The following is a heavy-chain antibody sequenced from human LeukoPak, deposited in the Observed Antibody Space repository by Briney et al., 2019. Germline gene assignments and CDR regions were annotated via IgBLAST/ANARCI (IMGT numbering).Heavy chain of an antibody. CDR3: ARGQHYYGSADY. J-gene: IGHJ4*02. CDR2: INHSGST. V-gene: IGHV4-34*01. Sequence: MASETLSLTCAVYGGSFSGYYWSWIRQPPGKGLEWIGEINHSGSTNYNPSLKSRVTISVDTSKNQFSLKLSSVTAADTAVYYCARGQHYYGSADYWGQGTLVTVFS. D-gene: IGHD3-10*01. CDR1: GGSFSGYY.